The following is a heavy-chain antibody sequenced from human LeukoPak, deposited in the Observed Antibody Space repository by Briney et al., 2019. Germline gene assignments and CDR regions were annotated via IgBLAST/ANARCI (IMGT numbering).Heavy chain of an antibody. CDR2: ISSNGGST. D-gene: IGHD1-26*01. J-gene: IGHJ5*02. CDR1: GFTFSSYA. Sequence: PGGSLRLSCAASGFTFSSYAMRWVRPAPGKGLEYVSAISSNGGSTYYANSVKGRFTISRDNSKNTLYLQMCSLRAEDMAVYYCAKDNKTPRIVGANWGKFDPWGQGTLVTVSS. V-gene: IGHV3-64*01. CDR3: AKDNKTPRIVGANWGKFDP.